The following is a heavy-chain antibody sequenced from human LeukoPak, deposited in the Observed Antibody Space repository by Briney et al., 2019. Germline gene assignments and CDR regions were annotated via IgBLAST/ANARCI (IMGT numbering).Heavy chain of an antibody. D-gene: IGHD5-24*01. CDR2: IIPILGIA. Sequence: SVKVSCKASGGTFSSYAISWVRQAPGQGLEWMGRIIPILGIANYAQKFQGRVTITADKSTSTAYMELSSLRSEDTAVYYCAREQAMATTHGYYFDYWGQGTLVTVSS. J-gene: IGHJ4*02. CDR1: GGTFSSYA. V-gene: IGHV1-69*04. CDR3: AREQAMATTHGYYFDY.